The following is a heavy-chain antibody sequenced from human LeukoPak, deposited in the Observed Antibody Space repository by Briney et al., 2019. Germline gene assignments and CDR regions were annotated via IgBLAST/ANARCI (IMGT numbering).Heavy chain of an antibody. J-gene: IGHJ3*02. V-gene: IGHV3-9*03. CDR1: GFTFDDYA. Sequence: GGSLRLSCAASGFTFDDYAMHRVRQAPGKGLEWVSGISWNSGSIGYADSVKGRFTISRDNAKNSLYLQMNSLRAEDMALYYCAKDIGGSFPGSAFDIWGQGTMVTVSS. CDR2: ISWNSGSI. D-gene: IGHD1-26*01. CDR3: AKDIGGSFPGSAFDI.